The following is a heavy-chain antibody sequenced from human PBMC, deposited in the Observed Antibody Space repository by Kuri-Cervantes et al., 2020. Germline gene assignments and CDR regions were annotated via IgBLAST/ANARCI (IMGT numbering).Heavy chain of an antibody. CDR3: ARDKEEFGYYYYYGMDV. V-gene: IGHV1-2*02. CDR2: INPNSGGT. J-gene: IGHJ6*02. CDR1: GYTFTGYY. Sequence: ASVKVSCKASGYTFTGYYIHWVRQAPGQGLEWMGWINPNSGGTNFAQKFQGSVTMTRDTSISTVYMELSSLRSGDTAVYYCARDKEEFGYYYYYGMDVWGQGTTVTVSS. D-gene: IGHD3-10*01.